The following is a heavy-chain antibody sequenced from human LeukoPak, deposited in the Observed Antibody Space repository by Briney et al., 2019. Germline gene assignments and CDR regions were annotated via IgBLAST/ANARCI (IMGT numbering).Heavy chain of an antibody. CDR3: ARDHWFGFDY. CDR1: GFTFGDYA. Sequence: GGSLRLSCTASGFTFGDYAISWVRLAPGKGLEWVGFIRSKAYGCTTEFAASVKGRFTISRDDSKSIAYLQMNSLQTEDTAVYYCARDHWFGFDYWGQGTLVTVSS. CDR2: IRSKAYGCTT. V-gene: IGHV3-49*04. J-gene: IGHJ4*02. D-gene: IGHD3-10*01.